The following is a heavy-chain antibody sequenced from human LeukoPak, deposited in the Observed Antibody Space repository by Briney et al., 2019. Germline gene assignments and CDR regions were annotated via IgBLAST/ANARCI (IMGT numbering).Heavy chain of an antibody. J-gene: IGHJ1*01. D-gene: IGHD1-26*01. Sequence: GASVKVSCKASGYTFTSYGISWVRQAPGQGLEWMGWISAYNGNTNYAQKLQGRVTMTTDTSTSTAYMELRSLRSDDTAVYYCARSVGATKAEYFQHWGQGTLVTVSS. CDR1: GYTFTSYG. CDR2: ISAYNGNT. CDR3: ARSVGATKAEYFQH. V-gene: IGHV1-18*01.